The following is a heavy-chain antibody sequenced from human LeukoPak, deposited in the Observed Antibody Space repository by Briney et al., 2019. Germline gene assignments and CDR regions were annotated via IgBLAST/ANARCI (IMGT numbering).Heavy chain of an antibody. CDR1: GFTVSSTY. J-gene: IGHJ6*04. CDR2: IYSDGTT. V-gene: IGHV3-66*01. CDR3: AELGITMIGGV. D-gene: IGHD3-10*02. Sequence: GGSLRLSCAASGFTVSSTYMSWVRQAPGKGLEWVSVIYSDGTTYYADSVKGRFTISRDNAKNSLYLQMNSLRAEDTAVYYCAELGITMIGGVWGKGTTVTISS.